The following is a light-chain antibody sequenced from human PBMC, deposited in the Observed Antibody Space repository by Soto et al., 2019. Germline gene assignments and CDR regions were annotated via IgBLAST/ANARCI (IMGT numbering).Light chain of an antibody. CDR2: AAS. Sequence: DIHMTQSPSSLSVSVGDRVTITCRTSQNINAWLAWYQQRPGQAPKLLIYAASSLLSGVPSRFSGSGSGTDFTLTISSLQPEDVATYYCQKCNSAPLTFGGGTKVDI. CDR1: QNINAW. CDR3: QKCNSAPLT. V-gene: IGKV1-27*01. J-gene: IGKJ4*01.